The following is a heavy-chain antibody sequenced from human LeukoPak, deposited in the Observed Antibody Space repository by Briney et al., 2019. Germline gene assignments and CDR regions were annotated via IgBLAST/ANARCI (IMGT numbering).Heavy chain of an antibody. CDR3: ARVGRAIGDYYYMDV. J-gene: IGHJ6*03. CDR1: GFTFSSYG. CDR2: IRYDGSIQ. V-gene: IGHV3-30*02. Sequence: PGGSLRLSCAASGFTFSSYGMHWVRQAPGKGLEWVAFIRYDGSIQYHADSVKGRFTISRDNSKNMLYLQMSSLRAEDTALYYCARVGRAIGDYYYMDVWGKGTTVTISS. D-gene: IGHD2/OR15-2a*01.